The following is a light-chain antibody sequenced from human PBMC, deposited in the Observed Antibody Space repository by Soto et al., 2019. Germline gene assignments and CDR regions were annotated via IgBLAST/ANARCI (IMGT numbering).Light chain of an antibody. Sequence: DIVMSQSPLSLPVTPGERASISCRSSQSLLHSNGYNYLDWYLQKPGQSPQLLIYSGSNRAPGVPDSFSGSGSGTDSTLKINRVEAEDVGTYYCMQALQSLTCGQGTRLDIK. CDR2: SGS. V-gene: IGKV2-28*01. CDR1: QSLLHSNGYNY. CDR3: MQALQSLT. J-gene: IGKJ5*01.